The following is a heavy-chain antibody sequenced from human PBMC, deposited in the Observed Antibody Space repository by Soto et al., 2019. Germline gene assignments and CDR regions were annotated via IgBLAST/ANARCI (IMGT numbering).Heavy chain of an antibody. CDR2: IKQDGSEK. V-gene: IGHV3-7*03. CDR1: GFTFSSYW. J-gene: IGHJ5*02. D-gene: IGHD3-3*01. Sequence: GGSLRLSCAASGFTFSSYWMSWVRQAPGKGLEWVANIKQDGSEKYYVDSVKGRFTISRDNAKNTLYLQMNSLSAEDAAVYYCARGGSDFWSGYYNWFDPWGQGTLVTVSS. CDR3: ARGGSDFWSGYYNWFDP.